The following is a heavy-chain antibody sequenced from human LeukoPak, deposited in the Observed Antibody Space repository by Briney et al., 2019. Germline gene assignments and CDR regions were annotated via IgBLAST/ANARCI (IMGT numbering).Heavy chain of an antibody. CDR3: ANPIAAAGNMDV. D-gene: IGHD6-13*01. CDR1: GFTFSGSA. CDR2: IRSKANSYAT. J-gene: IGHJ6*02. V-gene: IGHV3-73*01. Sequence: GGSLKLSCAASGFTFSGSAMHWVRQASGKGLEWVGRIRSKANSYATAYAASVKGRFTISRDNSKNTLYLQMNSLRAEDTAVYYCANPIAAAGNMDVWGQGTTVTVSS.